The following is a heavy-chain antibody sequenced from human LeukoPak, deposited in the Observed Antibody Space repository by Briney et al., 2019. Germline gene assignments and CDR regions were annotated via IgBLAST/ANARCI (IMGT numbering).Heavy chain of an antibody. CDR1: GITFSNAW. V-gene: IGHV3-15*01. Sequence: GGSLTLSCAASGITFSNAWMTWVRQAPGKGLEWVGRIYRSSTGDTPDYGAAVNVRLPMSRDDSKKTLYLQIKSLTTEDIAVYYCTTYSSGPCPFWGQGTLVTVSS. CDR3: TTYSSGPCPF. D-gene: IGHD6-19*01. J-gene: IGHJ4*02. CDR2: IYRSSTGDTP.